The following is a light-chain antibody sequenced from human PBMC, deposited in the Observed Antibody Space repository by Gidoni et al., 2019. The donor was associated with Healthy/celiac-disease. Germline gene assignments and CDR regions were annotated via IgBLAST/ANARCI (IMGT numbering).Light chain of an antibody. Sequence: QSALTQPASVSGSPVQSITIACTGTSSDVGGYNYFSWYQHHPGKAPKLMIYDVSNRPSGVPNRFSGSKSGNTASLTISGLQAEDEADYYCSSYTSSSTSPVFGGGTKLTVL. CDR1: SSDVGGYNY. J-gene: IGLJ2*01. CDR2: DVS. V-gene: IGLV2-14*03. CDR3: SSYTSSSTSPV.